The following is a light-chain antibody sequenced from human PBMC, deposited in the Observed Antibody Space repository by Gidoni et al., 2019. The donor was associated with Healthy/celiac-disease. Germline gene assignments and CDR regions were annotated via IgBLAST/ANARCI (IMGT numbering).Light chain of an antibody. J-gene: IGKJ1*01. CDR1: QSMSSY. V-gene: IGKV1-39*01. CDR3: QQSYSTLRT. CDR2: AAA. Sequence: IQMNPSPSSLSASVRDTVTITCRASQSMSSYLNQCQQKPGKAPKLLIYAAASLHSGVPSRFSGSGSGTDFTLTISSLQPEDFATYYCQQSYSTLRTFGQXTKVEIK.